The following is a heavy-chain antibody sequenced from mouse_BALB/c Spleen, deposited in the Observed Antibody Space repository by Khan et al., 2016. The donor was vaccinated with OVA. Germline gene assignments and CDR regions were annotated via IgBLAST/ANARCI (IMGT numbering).Heavy chain of an antibody. CDR3: ARIYGSDFDY. J-gene: IGHJ2*01. D-gene: IGHD1-1*01. Sequence: VQLKQSGPELVKPGASVKISCKASGYSFTGYFMNWVMQSHGKSLEWIGRINPHIGETFYNQKFKAMATLTVSESLSTAHRELRILASRDSAVYYCARIYGSDFDYWGQGTTLTVSS. CDR1: GYSFTGYF. V-gene: IGHV1-20*02. CDR2: INPHIGET.